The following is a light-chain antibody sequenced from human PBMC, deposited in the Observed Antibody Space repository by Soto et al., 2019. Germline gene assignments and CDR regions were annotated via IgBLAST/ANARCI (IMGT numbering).Light chain of an antibody. J-gene: IGLJ1*01. V-gene: IGLV1-40*01. CDR2: ANT. CDR1: SSNIGAGYD. CDR3: SSYTSSSTLYV. Sequence: QSVLTQPPSVSGAPGQRVTISCTGSSSNIGAGYDVHWYQQLPGTAPKLLIYANTNRPSGVSNRFSGSKSGNTASLTVSGLQAEDEADYYCSSYTSSSTLYVFGTGTKVTV.